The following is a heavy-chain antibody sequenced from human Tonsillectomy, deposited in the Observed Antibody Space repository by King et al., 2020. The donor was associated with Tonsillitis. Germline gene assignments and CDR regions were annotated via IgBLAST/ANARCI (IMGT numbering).Heavy chain of an antibody. Sequence: VQLVESGGGLVQPGGSLRLSCAASGFTFSSYWMHWVRQAPGKGLVWVSRINSDGCTTNYADSVKGRFTISRDNAKNTLYLQMNSLRAEDTAVYYCARATTGGFGYWGQGTLVTVSS. CDR1: GFTFSSYW. J-gene: IGHJ4*02. CDR3: ARATTGGFGY. CDR2: INSDGCTT. D-gene: IGHD2-8*02. V-gene: IGHV3-74*01.